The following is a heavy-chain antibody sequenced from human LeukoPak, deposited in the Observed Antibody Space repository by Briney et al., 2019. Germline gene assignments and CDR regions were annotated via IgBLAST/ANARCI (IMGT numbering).Heavy chain of an antibody. CDR1: GFTFSSYE. CDR2: IWYDGSNK. CDR3: ARDVWFDP. J-gene: IGHJ5*02. V-gene: IGHV3-33*08. Sequence: GGSLRLSCAASGFTFSSYEMNWVRQAPGKGLEWVAVIWYDGSNKYYADSVKGRFTVSRDNAKNSLYLQMNSLRAEDTALYYCARDVWFDPWGQGTLVTVFS.